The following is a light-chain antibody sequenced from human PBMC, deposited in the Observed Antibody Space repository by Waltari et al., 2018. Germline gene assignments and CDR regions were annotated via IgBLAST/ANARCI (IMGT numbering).Light chain of an antibody. V-gene: IGKV3-20*01. Sequence: EIVLTQSPGTLSLSPGERAALSCRASQTVTSNYLAWYKQKPGQAPRLLISGASNRATGIPDRYSGSGSGTDFTLTISRLEPDDFAVYYCQQYVNSPRTFGQGTKLEIK. CDR3: QQYVNSPRT. CDR1: QTVTSNY. J-gene: IGKJ2*01. CDR2: GAS.